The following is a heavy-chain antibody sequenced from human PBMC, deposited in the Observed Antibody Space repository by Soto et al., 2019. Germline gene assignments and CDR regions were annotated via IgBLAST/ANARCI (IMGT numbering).Heavy chain of an antibody. Sequence: PLEPLSLPCTVSGGSIRSHGLRWIRKNPGKGLEWIGYIYYSGSTYYNPSLKSRVTISVDTSKNQFSLKLSSVTAADTAVYYCARETAMPPGYYFDYWGQGTLVTVSS. CDR3: ARETAMPPGYYFDY. D-gene: IGHD5-18*01. J-gene: IGHJ4*02. CDR1: GGSIRSHGL. V-gene: IGHV4-59*06. CDR2: IYYSGST.